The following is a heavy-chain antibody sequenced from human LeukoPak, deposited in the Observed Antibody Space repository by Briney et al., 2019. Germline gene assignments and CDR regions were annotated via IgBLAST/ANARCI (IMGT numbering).Heavy chain of an antibody. CDR2: IYSSGST. CDR3: ARGLTTTVFDY. J-gene: IGHJ4*02. V-gene: IGHV4-4*07. Sequence: SETLSLTCAVSGGSISNYYWGWIRQPAGKGLEWIGRIYSSGSTTYNPSLRSRVTMTVDTPKNQFSLRLSSVTAADTAVYYCARGLTTTVFDYWDQGTLVTVSS. CDR1: GGSISNYY. D-gene: IGHD1-26*01.